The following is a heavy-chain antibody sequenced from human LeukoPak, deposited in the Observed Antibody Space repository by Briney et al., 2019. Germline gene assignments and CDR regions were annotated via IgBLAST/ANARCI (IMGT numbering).Heavy chain of an antibody. Sequence: ASVKVSCKASGYTFTNYGISWVRQAPGQGLEWIGWISANKGNTNYAQRLQGRVTMTTDTSTSTAYMELRSLRSDDTAVYYCATEGGIYHWLDYYHYAMDVWGQGTTVTVSS. D-gene: IGHD1-26*01. J-gene: IGHJ6*02. CDR2: ISANKGNT. CDR3: ATEGGIYHWLDYYHYAMDV. CDR1: GYTFTNYG. V-gene: IGHV1-18*01.